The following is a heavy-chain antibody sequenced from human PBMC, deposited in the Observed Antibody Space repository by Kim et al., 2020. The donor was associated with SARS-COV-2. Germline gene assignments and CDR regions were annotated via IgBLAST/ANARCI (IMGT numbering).Heavy chain of an antibody. J-gene: IGHJ6*02. CDR1: GFTFSSYA. D-gene: IGHD3-22*01. CDR2: ISGSGGST. V-gene: IGHV3-23*01. CDR3: AKDLGSRYYYDSSGYYYGYYGMDV. Sequence: GGSLRLSCAASGFTFSSYAMSWVRQAPGKGLEWVSAISGSGGSTYYADSVKGRFTISRDNSKNTLYLQMNSLRAEDTAVYYCAKDLGSRYYYDSSGYYYGYYGMDVWGQGTTVTVSS.